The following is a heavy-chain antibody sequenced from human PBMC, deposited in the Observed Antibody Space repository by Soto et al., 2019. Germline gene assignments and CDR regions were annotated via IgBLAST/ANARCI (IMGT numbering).Heavy chain of an antibody. CDR3: AKGVRYCSGGSCYYYYGMDV. Sequence: QVQLVESGGGVVQPGRSLRLSCAASGFTFSTYGMHWVRQAPGKGLEWVAVISYDGSNKYYADSVKGRFTISRDTSKNTLYLQMNSPRAEDTAVYYCAKGVRYCSGGSCYYYYGMDVWGQGTTVTVSS. J-gene: IGHJ6*02. CDR1: GFTFSTYG. D-gene: IGHD2-15*01. V-gene: IGHV3-30*18. CDR2: ISYDGSNK.